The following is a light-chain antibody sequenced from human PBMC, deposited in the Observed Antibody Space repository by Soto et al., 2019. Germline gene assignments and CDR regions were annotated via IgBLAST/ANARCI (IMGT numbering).Light chain of an antibody. Sequence: DIQMTQSPSTLSGSVGDRVTITCRASQTISSWLAWYQQKPGRAPKLLIYKASTLESGVPSRFSGSGSGTDFTLTISSLQPEDFATYYCLQDYNYPWTFGQGTKVDTK. V-gene: IGKV1-5*03. J-gene: IGKJ1*01. CDR1: QTISSW. CDR3: LQDYNYPWT. CDR2: KAS.